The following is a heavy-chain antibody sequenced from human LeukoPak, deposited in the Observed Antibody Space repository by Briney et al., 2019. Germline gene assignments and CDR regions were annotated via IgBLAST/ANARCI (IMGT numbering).Heavy chain of an antibody. CDR2: IYYSGST. D-gene: IGHD3-22*01. Sequence: SETLSLTCTVSGGSISSSSYYWGWIRQPPGKGLEWIGSIYYSGSTYYNPSLKSRVTISVDTSKNQFSLKLSSVTAADTAVYYCARAPYYYDSSGYPYYFDYWGQGTPVTVSS. CDR1: GGSISSSSYY. CDR3: ARAPYYYDSSGYPYYFDY. J-gene: IGHJ4*02. V-gene: IGHV4-39*07.